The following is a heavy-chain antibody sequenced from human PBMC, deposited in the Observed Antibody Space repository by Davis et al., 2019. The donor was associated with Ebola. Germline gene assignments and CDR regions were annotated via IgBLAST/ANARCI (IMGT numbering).Heavy chain of an antibody. CDR1: GGTFSSYA. CDR3: ARGRYCSSTSCYNGFWAY. D-gene: IGHD2-2*02. J-gene: IGHJ4*02. Sequence: SVQVSCKASGGTFSSYAISWVRQAPGQGLEWMGGIIPIFGTANYAQKFQGRVTITADESTSTAYMELSSLRSEDTAVYYCARGRYCSSTSCYNGFWAYWGQGTLVTVSS. CDR2: IIPIFGTA. V-gene: IGHV1-69*13.